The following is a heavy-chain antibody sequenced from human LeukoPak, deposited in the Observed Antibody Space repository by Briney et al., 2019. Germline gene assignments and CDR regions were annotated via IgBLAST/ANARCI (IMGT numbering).Heavy chain of an antibody. CDR2: ISGSGGTT. Sequence: GGSLRLSCAASGLTFSSYVMSWVRQAPGQGLELVSSISGSGGTTRYADSVKGRFTISRDNSKNTLYLQMNSLRAEDTAGYYCAKGGVVVVTAQPLDYWGQGTLVTVSS. V-gene: IGHV3-23*01. D-gene: IGHD2-21*02. J-gene: IGHJ4*02. CDR1: GLTFSSYV. CDR3: AKGGVVVVTAQPLDY.